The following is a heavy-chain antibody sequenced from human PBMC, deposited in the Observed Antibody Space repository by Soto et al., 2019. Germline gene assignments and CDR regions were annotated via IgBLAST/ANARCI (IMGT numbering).Heavy chain of an antibody. V-gene: IGHV4-34*01. Sequence: PSETLSLTCAVYGGSFSGYYWSWIRQPPGKGLGWIGEINHSGSTNYNPSLKSRVTISVDTSKNQFSLKLSSVTAADTAVYYCARRYFDWLFSGMDVWGQGTTVTVSS. D-gene: IGHD3-9*01. CDR3: ARRYFDWLFSGMDV. J-gene: IGHJ6*02. CDR2: INHSGST. CDR1: GGSFSGYY.